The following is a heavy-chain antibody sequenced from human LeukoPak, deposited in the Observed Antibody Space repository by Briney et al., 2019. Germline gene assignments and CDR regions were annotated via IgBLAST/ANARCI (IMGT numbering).Heavy chain of an antibody. CDR1: GGSINY. Sequence: SETLSLTCTVSGGSINYGGWVRQPPGKGLEWIGEIYHSGSTNYNPSLKSRVTISVDKSKNQFSLKVNSVTAADTAVYYCARVARATLPVDYWGQGTLVTVSS. CDR3: ARVARATLPVDY. V-gene: IGHV4-4*02. D-gene: IGHD1-26*01. J-gene: IGHJ4*02. CDR2: IYHSGST.